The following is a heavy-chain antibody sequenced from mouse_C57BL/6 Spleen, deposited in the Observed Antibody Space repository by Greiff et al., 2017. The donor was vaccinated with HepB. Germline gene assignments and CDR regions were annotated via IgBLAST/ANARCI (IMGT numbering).Heavy chain of an antibody. Sequence: VQLQQSGAELARPGASVKMSCKASGYTFTSYTMHWVKQRPGQGLEWIGYINPSSGYTKYNQKFKDKATLTADKSSSTAYMQLSSLTSEDSAVYYCARSDTVVATRAMDYWGQGTSVTVSS. CDR1: GYTFTSYT. CDR3: ARSDTVVATRAMDY. J-gene: IGHJ4*01. D-gene: IGHD1-1*01. V-gene: IGHV1-4*01. CDR2: INPSSGYT.